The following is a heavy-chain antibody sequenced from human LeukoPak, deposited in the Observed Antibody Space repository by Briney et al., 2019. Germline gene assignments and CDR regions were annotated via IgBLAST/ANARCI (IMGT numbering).Heavy chain of an antibody. CDR2: INPNSGGT. V-gene: IGHV1-2*02. D-gene: IGHD1-1*01. Sequence: GASVKVSCKASGYTFTDYYMHWVRQAPGQGLEYMGWINPNSGGTNYAQIFQGRVTMTRDTSISTAYMELSRLRSDDTAVYYCAILNSDRVWGQGTLVTVFS. J-gene: IGHJ4*02. CDR3: AILNSDRV. CDR1: GYTFTDYY.